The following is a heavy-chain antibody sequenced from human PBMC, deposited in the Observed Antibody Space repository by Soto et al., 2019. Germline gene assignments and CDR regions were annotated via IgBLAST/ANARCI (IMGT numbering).Heavy chain of an antibody. Sequence: QVQLQESGPGLVKPSETLSLTCTVSGGSISSYYWTWIRQPPGKGLEWIGYIYYSGSTNYNPSLKSRVTISIDTSKHQFSLKLSSVTAADTAVYYCARDQHGYSSGWQLDYWGQGTLVTVSS. CDR2: IYYSGST. CDR3: ARDQHGYSSGWQLDY. D-gene: IGHD6-19*01. CDR1: GGSISSYY. V-gene: IGHV4-59*01. J-gene: IGHJ4*02.